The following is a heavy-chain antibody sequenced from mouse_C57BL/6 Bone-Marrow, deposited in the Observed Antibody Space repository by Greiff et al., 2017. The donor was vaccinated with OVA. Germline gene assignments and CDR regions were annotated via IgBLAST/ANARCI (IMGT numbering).Heavy chain of an antibody. CDR3: TTGLRYKGYFDV. CDR2: IDPENGDT. Sequence: EVQLQQSGAELARPGASVKLSCTASGFNIKDDYMHWVKQRPEQGLEWIGWIDPENGDTEYASKFQGKATITADTSSNTAYLQLSSLTSEDTAVYYCTTGLRYKGYFDVWGTGTTVTVSS. J-gene: IGHJ1*03. V-gene: IGHV14-4*01. D-gene: IGHD1-1*01. CDR1: GFNIKDDY.